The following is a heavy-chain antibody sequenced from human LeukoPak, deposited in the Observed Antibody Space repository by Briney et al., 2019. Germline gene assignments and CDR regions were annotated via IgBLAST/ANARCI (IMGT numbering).Heavy chain of an antibody. CDR1: GYSISSGYY. CDR3: ARRGDGYNFGIYDY. D-gene: IGHD5-24*01. Sequence: SETLSLTCVVSGYSISSGYYWGWIRQPPGKGLEWIGSIYHSGSTYYNPSLKGRVTISVDTSKNQFSLKLSSVTAADTAVYYCARRGDGYNFGIYDYWGQGTLVTVSS. J-gene: IGHJ4*02. CDR2: IYHSGST. V-gene: IGHV4-38-2*01.